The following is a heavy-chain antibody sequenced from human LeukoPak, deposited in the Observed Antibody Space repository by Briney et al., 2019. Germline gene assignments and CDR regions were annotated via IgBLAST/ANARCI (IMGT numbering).Heavy chain of an antibody. Sequence: SETLSLTCTVSGGSISSGSYYWSWIRQPAGKGLEWIGRISTSGSTNYNTSLKSRVTISVDTSKNQFSLKLSSVTAADTAVYYCARGAIYYYDSSGYYYYFDYWGQGTLVTVSS. J-gene: IGHJ4*02. CDR3: ARGAIYYYDSSGYYYYFDY. D-gene: IGHD3-22*01. V-gene: IGHV4-61*02. CDR2: ISTSGST. CDR1: GGSISSGSYY.